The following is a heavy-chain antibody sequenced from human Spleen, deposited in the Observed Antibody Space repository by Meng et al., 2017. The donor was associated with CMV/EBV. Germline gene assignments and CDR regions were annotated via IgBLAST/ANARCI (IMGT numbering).Heavy chain of an antibody. V-gene: IGHV4-39*07. CDR1: GGSISSSSYY. J-gene: IGHJ4*02. CDR3: ARVSPYYDFWSGNLAYFDY. CDR2: IYYSGST. D-gene: IGHD3-3*01. Sequence: SETLSLTCTVSGGSISSSSYYWGWIRQPPGKGLEWIGSIYYSGSTYYHPSLKSRVTISVDTSKNQFSLKLSSVTATDTAVYYCARVSPYYDFWSGNLAYFDYWGQGTLVTRLL.